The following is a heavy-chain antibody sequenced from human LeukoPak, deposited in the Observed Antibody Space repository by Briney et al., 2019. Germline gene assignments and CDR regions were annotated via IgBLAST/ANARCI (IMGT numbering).Heavy chain of an antibody. CDR3: ARIRTYGDYGFDAFDI. Sequence: SVKVSCKASGGTFSSYAISWVRQAPRQGFEWMGGIIPIFGTANYAQKFQGRVTITADESTSTAYMELSSLRSEDTAVYYCARIRTYGDYGFDAFDIWGQGTMVTVSS. CDR2: IIPIFGTA. J-gene: IGHJ3*02. D-gene: IGHD4-17*01. V-gene: IGHV1-69*13. CDR1: GGTFSSYA.